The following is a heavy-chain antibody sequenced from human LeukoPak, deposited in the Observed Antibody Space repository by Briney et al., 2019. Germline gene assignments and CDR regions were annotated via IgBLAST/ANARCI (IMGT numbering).Heavy chain of an antibody. CDR1: GFTFSSYW. CDR2: INSDGSST. D-gene: IGHD3-22*01. Sequence: GGSLRLSCAASGFTFSSYWTHWVRQAPGKGLVWVSRINSDGSSTSYADSVKGRFTISRDNAKNTLYLQMNSLRAEDTAVYYCARDAHYYDSSGYYIHWGQGTLVTVSS. CDR3: ARDAHYYDSSGYYIH. V-gene: IGHV3-74*01. J-gene: IGHJ4*02.